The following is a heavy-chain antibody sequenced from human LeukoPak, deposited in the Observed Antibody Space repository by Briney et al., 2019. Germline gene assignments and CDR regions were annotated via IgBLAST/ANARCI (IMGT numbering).Heavy chain of an antibody. J-gene: IGHJ4*02. D-gene: IGHD6-13*01. V-gene: IGHV3-21*01. CDR1: GFTFSCYS. CDR3: ARDGAAAGTDFDY. Sequence: GGSLRLSCAASGFTFSCYSMNWVRQAPGKGLEWVSSISSSSSYIYYADSVKGRFTISRDNAKNSLYLQMNSLRAEDTAVYYCARDGAAAGTDFDYWGQGTLVTVSS. CDR2: ISSSSSYI.